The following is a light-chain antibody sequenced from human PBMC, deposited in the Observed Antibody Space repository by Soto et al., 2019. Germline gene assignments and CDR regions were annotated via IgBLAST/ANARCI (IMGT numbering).Light chain of an antibody. CDR2: GAS. CDR1: QSVSSS. Sequence: EIVYTQSPGTLSLSPGERATLSCRASQSVSSSLAWFQKKPGQAPRLIIYGASTRATGIPARFSGSGSGTEFTLTISSLQPEDFAVYYCQQYDNWPPWTFGQGTKVDIK. J-gene: IGKJ1*01. V-gene: IGKV3-15*01. CDR3: QQYDNWPPWT.